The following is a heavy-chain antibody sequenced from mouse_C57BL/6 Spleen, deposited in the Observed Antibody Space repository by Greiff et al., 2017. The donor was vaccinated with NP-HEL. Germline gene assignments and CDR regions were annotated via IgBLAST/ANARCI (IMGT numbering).Heavy chain of an antibody. CDR1: GYTFTSYW. V-gene: IGHV1-64*01. D-gene: IGHD1-1*01. CDR3: ARKEGNYGSSYFDY. Sequence: QVQLQQPGAELVKPGASVKLSCKASGYTFTSYWMHWVKQRPGQGLEWIGMIHPNSGSTNYNEKFKSKATLTVDKSSSTAYMQLSSLTSEDSAVYYCARKEGNYGSSYFDYWGQGTTLTVSS. CDR2: IHPNSGST. J-gene: IGHJ2*01.